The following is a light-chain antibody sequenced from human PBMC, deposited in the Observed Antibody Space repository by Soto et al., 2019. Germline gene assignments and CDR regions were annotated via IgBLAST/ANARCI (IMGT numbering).Light chain of an antibody. CDR2: EAS. CDR1: QSIRKN. CDR3: QQSHNYMYT. V-gene: IGKV3-15*01. J-gene: IGKJ2*01. Sequence: ELVLSQSPATLSVSPGERATLSCRASQSIRKNLAWYQQKPGQAPTLLIYEASTRATGVPARFSGSGSGTEFKLTISRLQSEDFAIYYCQQSHNYMYTFGQGTKLEIK.